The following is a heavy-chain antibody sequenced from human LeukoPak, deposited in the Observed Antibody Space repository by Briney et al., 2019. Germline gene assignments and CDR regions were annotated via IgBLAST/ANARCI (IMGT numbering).Heavy chain of an antibody. CDR3: AKDLSAISSNWFDP. V-gene: IGHV3-74*01. D-gene: IGHD6-13*01. J-gene: IGHJ5*02. CDR2: INPAGSAT. CDR1: GLTFSNYW. Sequence: HLGGSLRLSCAASGLTFSNYWMHWVRQAPGKGLEWISRINPAGSATNYADSVRGRFTISRDNAKNTLYLQMSSLRAEDTAVYYCAKDLSAISSNWFDPWGQGTLVTVSS.